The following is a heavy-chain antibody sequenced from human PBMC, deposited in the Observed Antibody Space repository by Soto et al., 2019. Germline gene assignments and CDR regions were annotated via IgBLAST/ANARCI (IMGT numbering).Heavy chain of an antibody. V-gene: IGHV3-33*01. D-gene: IGHD3-22*01. CDR3: ARGTSNYDSSGYSRAPDY. J-gene: IGHJ4*02. CDR1: GFTFSSYG. Sequence: GGSLRLSCAASGFTFSSYGMHWVRQAPGKGLEWVAVIWYDGSNKYYADSVKGRFTISRDNSKNTLYLQMNSLRAEDTAVYYCARGTSNYDSSGYSRAPDYWGQGTLVTVSS. CDR2: IWYDGSNK.